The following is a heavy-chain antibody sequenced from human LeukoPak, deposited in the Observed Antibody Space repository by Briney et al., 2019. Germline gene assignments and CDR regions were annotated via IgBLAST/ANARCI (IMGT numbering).Heavy chain of an antibody. CDR1: GGSISSSSYY. D-gene: IGHD3-10*01. CDR2: IYYSGST. Sequence: SETLSLTCTVSGGSISSSSYYRGWIRQPPGKGLEWIGSIYYSGSTYYNPSLKSRVTISVDTSKNQFSLKLSSVTAADTAVYYCARAGNVLLWFGEFNYWGQGTLVTVS. V-gene: IGHV4-39*07. CDR3: ARAGNVLLWFGEFNY. J-gene: IGHJ4*02.